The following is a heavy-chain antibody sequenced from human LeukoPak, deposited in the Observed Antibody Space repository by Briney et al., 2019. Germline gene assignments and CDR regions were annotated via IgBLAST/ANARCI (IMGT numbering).Heavy chain of an antibody. Sequence: ASVKVSCKASGYTFTAYFMHWVRQAPGQGLEWVAWINPNTGVTDYAERFRGRVTVTSDTSINTAYLELSRLTSDDTAMFYCASFPIREIAHWGQGTLVTVSS. CDR3: ASFPIREIAH. CDR1: GYTFTAYF. D-gene: IGHD2-21*01. J-gene: IGHJ4*02. V-gene: IGHV1-2*02. CDR2: INPNTGVT.